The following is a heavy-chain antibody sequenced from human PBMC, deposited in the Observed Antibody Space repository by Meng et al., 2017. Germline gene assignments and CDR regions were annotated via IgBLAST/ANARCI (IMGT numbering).Heavy chain of an antibody. J-gene: IGHJ4*02. CDR2: INTNTGNP. V-gene: IGHV7-4-1*02. Sequence: QLRLWPSWPGLTKPCASVTVSCKASGYPFTSYAMHWLRQAPGQRLEWMGWINTNTGNPTYAQGFTGRFVFSLDTSVSTAYLQISSLKAEDTAVYYCAREPYGYFTNYWGQGTLVTVSS. CDR1: GYPFTSYA. D-gene: IGHD5-18*01. CDR3: AREPYGYFTNY.